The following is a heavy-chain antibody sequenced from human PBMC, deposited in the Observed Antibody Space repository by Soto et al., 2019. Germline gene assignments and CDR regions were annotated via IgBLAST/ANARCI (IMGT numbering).Heavy chain of an antibody. Sequence: SETLSRTCNVSCASISGNYWSWIRQPPGKVLEWIGYIYYSGATNYNPSLESRVTISVDTPKSQFSLKLTSVTPADTAVYYCAKAESCSGYHGRVDYWGQGIQVTVSS. D-gene: IGHD3-22*01. CDR2: IYYSGAT. CDR1: CASISGNY. V-gene: IGHV4-59*01. CDR3: AKAESCSGYHGRVDY. J-gene: IGHJ4*02.